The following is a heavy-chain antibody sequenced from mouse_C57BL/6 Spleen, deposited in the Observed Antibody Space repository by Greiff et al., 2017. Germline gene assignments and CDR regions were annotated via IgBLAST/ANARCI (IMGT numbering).Heavy chain of an antibody. V-gene: IGHV5-16*01. J-gene: IGHJ2*01. Sequence: EVKLMESEGGLVQPGSSMKLSCTASGFTFSDYYMAWVRQVPEKGLEWVANINYDGSSTYYLDSLKSRFIISRDNAKNILYLQMSSLKSEDTATYYCARGGPGLDYWGQGTTLTVSS. D-gene: IGHD4-1*01. CDR2: INYDGSST. CDR3: ARGGPGLDY. CDR1: GFTFSDYY.